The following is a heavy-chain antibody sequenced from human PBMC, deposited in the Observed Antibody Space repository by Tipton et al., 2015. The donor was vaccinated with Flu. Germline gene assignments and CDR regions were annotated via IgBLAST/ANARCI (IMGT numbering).Heavy chain of an antibody. CDR2: IYPSGTT. Sequence: GLVKPSETLSLTCTVSSGSIRSTNYFCAWIRQPPGKRLELIGSIYPSGTTYYNPSLKSRVTISVDTSKSQFSLMQRFVTAADTAVYYCARLTIFESFDQWGQGTLVTVSS. CDR3: ARLTIFESFDQ. J-gene: IGHJ4*02. V-gene: IGHV4-39*01. CDR1: SGSIRSTNYF. D-gene: IGHD3-9*01.